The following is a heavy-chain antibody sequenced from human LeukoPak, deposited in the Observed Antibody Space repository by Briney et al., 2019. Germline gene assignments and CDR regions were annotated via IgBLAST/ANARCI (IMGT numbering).Heavy chain of an antibody. D-gene: IGHD6-19*01. CDR3: ARLLAVAGGDAFDI. J-gene: IGHJ3*02. CDR1: GDSFSNYY. Sequence: PSETLSLTCSVSGDSFSNYYWTWVRQPPGKGLEWVCYVFYSGSTNYNPSPTTRLHPTSETSKNSSPHKLSSVTAANTAVYYCARLLAVAGGDAFDIWGQGKMVTVSS. CDR2: VFYSGST. V-gene: IGHV4-59*08.